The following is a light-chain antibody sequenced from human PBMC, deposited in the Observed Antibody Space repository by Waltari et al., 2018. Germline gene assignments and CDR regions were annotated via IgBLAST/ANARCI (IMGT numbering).Light chain of an antibody. Sequence: DIQMTQSPSTLSASVGDRVTITCRASQSTNSWLAWYQQKPGKAPKLLIYRASNLESGVPSRFSGSGSGTEFTLTISSLQPDDFATYYCQRYNDYPWAFGQGTKVEIK. CDR1: QSTNSW. J-gene: IGKJ1*01. CDR3: QRYNDYPWA. CDR2: RAS. V-gene: IGKV1-5*03.